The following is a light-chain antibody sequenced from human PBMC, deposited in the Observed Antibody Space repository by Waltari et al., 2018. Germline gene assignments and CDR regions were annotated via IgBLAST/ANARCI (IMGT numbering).Light chain of an antibody. V-gene: IGLV2-11*01. Sequence: QSALTQPRSVSGSPGQSVTISCTGTSNDIGTYDYLYWYQHHPCKAPKLIIYDVTERPSGVPAGFSGSKSGSTASLTISGLQAEDEAEYFCSSYAGSHTRAFGGGTKLTVL. CDR3: SSYAGSHTRA. J-gene: IGLJ2*01. CDR2: DVT. CDR1: SNDIGTYDY.